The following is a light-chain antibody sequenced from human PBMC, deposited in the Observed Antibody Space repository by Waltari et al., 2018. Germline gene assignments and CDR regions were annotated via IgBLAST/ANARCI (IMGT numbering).Light chain of an antibody. CDR3: QTVGHGTWV. V-gene: IGLV4-69*01. CDR2: VNSDGSH. CDR1: SGHSSNI. Sequence: QLVLTQSPSASASLGASVRLTCTLSSGHSSNIIAWHQQQPEKGPRYLMKVNSDGSHSKGDEIPDRVSGSSSGADRYLTISSLQSEDEADYYCQTVGHGTWVFGGGTKLTVL. J-gene: IGLJ3*02.